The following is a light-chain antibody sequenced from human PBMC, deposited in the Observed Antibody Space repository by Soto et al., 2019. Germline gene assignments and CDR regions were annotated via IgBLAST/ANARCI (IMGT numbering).Light chain of an antibody. CDR3: QQRSNWPS. J-gene: IGKJ4*01. V-gene: IGKV3-11*01. CDR2: DAS. CDR1: QSVSSY. Sequence: EIVLTQSPATLSLSPGERATLSCRASQSVSSYFAWYQQKPGQAPRLLIYDASNRATGIPARFSGSGSGTDFPLTSSGLEPEDFAVYYCQQRSNWPSFGGGTKVEIK.